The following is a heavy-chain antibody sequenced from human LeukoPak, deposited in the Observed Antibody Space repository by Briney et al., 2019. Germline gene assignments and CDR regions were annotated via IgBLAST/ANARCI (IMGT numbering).Heavy chain of an antibody. CDR2: ISYDGSNK. CDR1: GFTFSSYG. Sequence: GGSLRLSCAASGFTFSSYGMHWVRQAPGKGLEWVAVISYDGSNKYYADSVKGRFTISRDNSKNTLYLQMNSLRAEDTAVYYCARDREWLVPYFDYWGQGTLVTVSS. V-gene: IGHV3-30*03. J-gene: IGHJ4*02. D-gene: IGHD6-6*01. CDR3: ARDREWLVPYFDY.